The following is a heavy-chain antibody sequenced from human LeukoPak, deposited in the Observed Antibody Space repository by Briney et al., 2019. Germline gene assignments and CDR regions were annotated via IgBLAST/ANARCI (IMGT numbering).Heavy chain of an antibody. Sequence: PGRSLRLSCAASGFTFSSYGMHWVRQAPGKGLEWVAVISYDGSNKYYTDSVKGRFTISRDSSKNTLYLQMNSLRAEDTAVYYCATGWYYYDSSGYYYSSTGYWGQGTLVTVSS. CDR1: GFTFSSYG. CDR2: ISYDGSNK. J-gene: IGHJ4*02. V-gene: IGHV3-30*03. CDR3: ATGWYYYDSSGYYYSSTGY. D-gene: IGHD3-22*01.